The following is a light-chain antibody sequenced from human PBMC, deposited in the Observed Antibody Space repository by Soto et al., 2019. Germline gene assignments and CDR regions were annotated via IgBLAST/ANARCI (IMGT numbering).Light chain of an antibody. J-gene: IGKJ1*01. V-gene: IGKV3-11*01. Sequence: PGERATLSCRASENVRTFVDWYQQKPGQAPRLLIYGASNRATGIPARFSGSGSGTDFTLTISDLETEDFAVYYCQQHSHWPPWTFGQGTKVDIK. CDR1: ENVRTF. CDR3: QQHSHWPPWT. CDR2: GAS.